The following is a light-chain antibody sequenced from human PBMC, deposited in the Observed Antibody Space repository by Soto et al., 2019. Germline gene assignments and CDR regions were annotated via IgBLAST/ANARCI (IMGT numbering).Light chain of an antibody. J-gene: IGKJ4*01. CDR2: AAS. Sequence: DIQMTQSPSSVSASLGDRVTITCRASQGIGVYLAWFQQKPRNVPKLLIYAASTLQSGVPSRFSGSGSGTDFTLTISSLQPEDVATYYCQKYNSAPLTFGGGTKVEIK. CDR1: QGIGVY. V-gene: IGKV1-27*01. CDR3: QKYNSAPLT.